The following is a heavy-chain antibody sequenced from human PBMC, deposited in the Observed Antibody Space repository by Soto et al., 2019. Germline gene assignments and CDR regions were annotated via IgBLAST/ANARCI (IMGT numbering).Heavy chain of an antibody. CDR1: GFDFSSYS. CDR3: VRDFGWYFRSVDMDL. CDR2: INEDSSYI. Sequence: EVQLLESGGGLVKPGGSLRLSCAASGFDFSSYSMNWVRQAPGQGLEGVSSINEDSSYIYYSHSLRGRFTVSRDNAKEPLHLQMKTLRAEDTAVYYCVRDFGWYFRSVDMDLWGDGATVTVSS. J-gene: IGHJ6*03. V-gene: IGHV3-21*02. D-gene: IGHD3-3*01.